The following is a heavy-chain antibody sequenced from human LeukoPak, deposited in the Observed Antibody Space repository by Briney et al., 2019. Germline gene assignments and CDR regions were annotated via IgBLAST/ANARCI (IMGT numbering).Heavy chain of an antibody. CDR2: IIPIFGTA. CDR1: GYTFTGYY. V-gene: IGHV1-69*05. CDR3: ARATSYSSGWDDAFDI. D-gene: IGHD6-19*01. Sequence: GASVKVSCKASGYTFTGYYMHWVRQAPGQGLEWMGGIIPIFGTANYAQKFQGRVTITTDESTSTAYMELSSLRSEDTAVYYCARATSYSSGWDDAFDIWGQGTMVTVSS. J-gene: IGHJ3*02.